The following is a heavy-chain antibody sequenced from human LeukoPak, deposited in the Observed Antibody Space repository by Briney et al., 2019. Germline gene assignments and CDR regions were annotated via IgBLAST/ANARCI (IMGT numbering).Heavy chain of an antibody. CDR2: IYYSGST. Sequence: SETLSLTCTVSGGSISSYYWSWIRQPPGKGLEWIGYIYYSGSTNYNPSLKSRVTISVDTSKNQLSLKLSSVTAADTAVYYCAGGGGNSSIRPWGQGTLVTVSS. CDR1: GGSISSYY. D-gene: IGHD4-23*01. CDR3: AGGGGNSSIRP. V-gene: IGHV4-59*08. J-gene: IGHJ5*02.